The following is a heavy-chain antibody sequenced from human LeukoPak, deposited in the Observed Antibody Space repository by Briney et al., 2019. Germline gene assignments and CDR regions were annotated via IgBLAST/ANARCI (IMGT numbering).Heavy chain of an antibody. CDR1: GYTFTSYY. J-gene: IGHJ3*02. D-gene: IGHD1-26*01. CDR2: INPSGGST. CDR3: ARGRGSYDAFDI. V-gene: IGHV1-46*01. Sequence: ASVKVSCKASGYTFTSYYMHWVRQAPGQGLEWMGIINPSGGSTSYAQKFQGRVTMTRDMSTSTVYMELSSLRPEDTAVYYCARGRGSYDAFDIWGQGTMVTVSS.